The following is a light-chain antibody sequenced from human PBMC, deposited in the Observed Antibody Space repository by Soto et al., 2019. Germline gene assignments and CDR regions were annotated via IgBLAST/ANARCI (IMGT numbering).Light chain of an antibody. Sequence: DIQMTQSPSFLSASVGDRVTITCQASQDITNYLSWYQQKPGKAPKLLIYDASYLETGVPSRFSGSGSGTDFTFTISSLQPEDIATYYCQQYNSLPPYTFGQGTKLEIK. J-gene: IGKJ2*01. CDR1: QDITNY. V-gene: IGKV1-33*01. CDR2: DAS. CDR3: QQYNSLPPYT.